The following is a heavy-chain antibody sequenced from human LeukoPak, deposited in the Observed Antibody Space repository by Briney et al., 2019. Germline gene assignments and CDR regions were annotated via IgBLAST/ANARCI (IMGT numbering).Heavy chain of an antibody. V-gene: IGHV1-58*01. CDR1: GFSFTNSA. CDR3: ATAYIGGAIVTNAFDI. D-gene: IGHD5-18*01. CDR2: IVVGSGNT. Sequence: GAAVKVSCKASGFSFTNSAVQWVRQARGQRLEWIGWIVVGSGNTIYVQKFQERVTITRDMSTSTAYMELSSLRSEDTAVYYCATAYIGGAIVTNAFDIWGQGTMVTVSS. J-gene: IGHJ3*02.